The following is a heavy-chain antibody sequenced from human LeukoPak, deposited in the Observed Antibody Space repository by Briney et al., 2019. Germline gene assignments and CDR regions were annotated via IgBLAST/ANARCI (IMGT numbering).Heavy chain of an antibody. J-gene: IGHJ4*02. D-gene: IGHD1-26*01. Sequence: ASVKVSCKTSGYTFADYDIHWVRQAPGEGLEWVGRMNVISGGTTYAQRFQGRVTMTRDTSITTAYMELSRLRSDDTALYYCARDISGSYDYWGPGTRVTASS. CDR1: GYTFADYD. V-gene: IGHV1-2*02. CDR3: ARDISGSYDY. CDR2: MNVISGGT.